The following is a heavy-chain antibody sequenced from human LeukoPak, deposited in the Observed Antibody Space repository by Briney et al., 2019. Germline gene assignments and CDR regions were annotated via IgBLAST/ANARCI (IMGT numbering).Heavy chain of an antibody. J-gene: IGHJ4*02. D-gene: IGHD3-10*01. V-gene: IGHV3-21*01. CDR2: ISRSSDYI. Sequence: PGGSLRLSCAASGFTFSSFAMHWVRQAPGKGLEWLSSISRSSDYIYYADSLKGRFTISRDNAKNSLYLQMNSLRAEDTTVYYCASFVGGSGSRDYWGQGTLVTVSS. CDR1: GFTFSSFA. CDR3: ASFVGGSGSRDY.